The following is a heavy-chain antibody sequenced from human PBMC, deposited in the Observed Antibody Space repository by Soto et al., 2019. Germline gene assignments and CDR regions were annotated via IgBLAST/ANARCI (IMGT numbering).Heavy chain of an antibody. D-gene: IGHD2-15*01. CDR1: GYTFTSYY. CDR3: ARVYCSGGSCYSIDY. J-gene: IGHJ4*02. CDR2: INPSNST. V-gene: IGHV1-46*03. Sequence: QVQLVQSGAEVKKPEASVKVSCKASGYTFTSYYMHWVRQAPGQGLEWMGIINPSNSTTYAQKFQGRVTMTRDTSTSTVYMELSSLRSEDTAVYYCARVYCSGGSCYSIDYWGQGTLFTVSS.